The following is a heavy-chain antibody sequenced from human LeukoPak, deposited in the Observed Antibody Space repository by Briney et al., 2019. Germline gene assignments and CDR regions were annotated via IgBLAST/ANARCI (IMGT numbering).Heavy chain of an antibody. CDR3: ARAITIFGVVIIPNNWFDP. Sequence: ASVKVSCKASGYTFTGYYMHWVRQAPGQGLEWTGWINPNSGGTNYAQKFQGRVTMTRDTSISTAYMELSRLRSDDTAVYYCARAITIFGVVIIPNNWFDPWGQGTLVTVSS. CDR1: GYTFTGYY. V-gene: IGHV1-2*02. CDR2: INPNSGGT. D-gene: IGHD3-3*01. J-gene: IGHJ5*02.